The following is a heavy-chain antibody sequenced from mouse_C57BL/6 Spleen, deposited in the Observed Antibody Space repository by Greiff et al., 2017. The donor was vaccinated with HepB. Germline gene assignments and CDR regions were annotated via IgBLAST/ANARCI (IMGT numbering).Heavy chain of an antibody. V-gene: IGHV1-80*01. CDR1: GYAFSSYW. Sequence: VQLQQSGAELVKPGASVKISCKASGYAFSSYWMNWVKQRPGKGLEWIGQIYPGDGDTNYNGKFKGKATLTADKSSSTAYMQLSSLTSEDSAVYFCARSGIMADYYGSSPYYFDYWGQGTTLTVSS. J-gene: IGHJ2*01. CDR2: IYPGDGDT. D-gene: IGHD1-1*01. CDR3: ARSGIMADYYGSSPYYFDY.